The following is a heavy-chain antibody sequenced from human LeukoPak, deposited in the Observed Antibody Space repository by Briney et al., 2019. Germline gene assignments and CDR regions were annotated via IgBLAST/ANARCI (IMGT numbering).Heavy chain of an antibody. D-gene: IGHD6-13*01. CDR3: SEGGRTIRGSWCDC. CDR2: ISGSGDTT. CDR1: RFTFSTYA. J-gene: IGHJ4*02. Sequence: GGSLRLSCAASRFTFSTYAMGSVRQAPGKGLEWVSGISGSGDTTYYADSVKGRFTISRDNSRNTLYLQMNILRGDDTAVYYCSEGGRTIRGSWCDCWGQGTLVTVSS. V-gene: IGHV3-23*01.